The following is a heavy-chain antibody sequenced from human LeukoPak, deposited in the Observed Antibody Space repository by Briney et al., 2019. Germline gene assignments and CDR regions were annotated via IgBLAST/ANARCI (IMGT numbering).Heavy chain of an antibody. J-gene: IGHJ4*02. Sequence: ASVKVSCKASGYTFTGYYMHWVRQAPGQGLEWMGWINPNSGGTNYAQKFRGRVTMTRDTSISTAYMELSRLRSDDTAVYYCARGLDFWSGYPPFDYWGQGTLVTVSS. V-gene: IGHV1-2*02. CDR3: ARGLDFWSGYPPFDY. CDR2: INPNSGGT. CDR1: GYTFTGYY. D-gene: IGHD3-3*01.